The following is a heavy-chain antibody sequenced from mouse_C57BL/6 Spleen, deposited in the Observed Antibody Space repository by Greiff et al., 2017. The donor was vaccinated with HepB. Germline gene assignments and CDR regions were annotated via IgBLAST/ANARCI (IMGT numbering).Heavy chain of an antibody. CDR3: ASEGSDGAMDY. Sequence: VKLVESGPGLVAPSQSLSITCTVSGFSLTSYGVDWVRQSPGKGLEWLGVIWGVGSTNYNSALKSRLSISKDNSKSQVFLKMNSLQTDDTAMYYCASEGSDGAMDYWGQGTSVTVSS. J-gene: IGHJ4*01. CDR1: GFSLTSYG. V-gene: IGHV2-6*01. CDR2: IWGVGST. D-gene: IGHD1-1*02.